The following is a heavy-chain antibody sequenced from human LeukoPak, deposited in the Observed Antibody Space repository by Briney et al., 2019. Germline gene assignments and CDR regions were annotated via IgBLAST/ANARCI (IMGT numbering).Heavy chain of an antibody. J-gene: IGHJ4*02. D-gene: IGHD3-10*01. CDR3: ARGGFGELY. V-gene: IGHV3-43*02. CDR2: TSGDGGST. Sequence: GGSLRLSCAASGFTFDDYAMHWVRQAPGKGLEWVSLTSGDGGSTYYADSVKGRFTISRDNAKNSLYLQMNSLRAEDTAVYYCARGGFGELYWGQGTLVTVSS. CDR1: GFTFDDYA.